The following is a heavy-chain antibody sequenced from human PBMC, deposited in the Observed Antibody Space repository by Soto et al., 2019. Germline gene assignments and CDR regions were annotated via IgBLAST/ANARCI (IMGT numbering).Heavy chain of an antibody. Sequence: PGGSLRLSCAASGFTFSSYAMHWVRQAPGKGLEWVAVISYDGSNKYYADSVKGRFTISRDNSKNTLYLQMNSLRAEDTAVYYCARGSVVAAAGPGGDYWGQGSLVTVSS. D-gene: IGHD6-13*01. CDR3: ARGSVVAAAGPGGDY. V-gene: IGHV3-30-3*01. J-gene: IGHJ4*02. CDR1: GFTFSSYA. CDR2: ISYDGSNK.